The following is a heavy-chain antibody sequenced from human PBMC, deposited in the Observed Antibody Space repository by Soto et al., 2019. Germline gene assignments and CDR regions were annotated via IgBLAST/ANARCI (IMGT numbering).Heavy chain of an antibody. V-gene: IGHV3-30*18. J-gene: IGHJ4*02. CDR1: GFTFGSYG. Sequence: HPGGSLRLSCAASGFTFGSYGMHWVRQAPGEGREWVAVISYDGSNKYYADSVKGRFTISRDNSKNTLYLQMNSLRAEDTAVYYCAKDRGGYDSHPPQDYWGQGTLVTVSS. CDR2: ISYDGSNK. D-gene: IGHD5-12*01. CDR3: AKDRGGYDSHPPQDY.